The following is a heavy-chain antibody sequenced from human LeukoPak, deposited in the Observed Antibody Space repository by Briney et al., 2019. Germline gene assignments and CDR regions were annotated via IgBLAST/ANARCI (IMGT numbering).Heavy chain of an antibody. J-gene: IGHJ1*01. V-gene: IGHV4-38-2*02. CDR2: IYHSGST. Sequence: SETLSLTCTVSNYSISSGFYWGWVRQPPGKGLAWIGYIYHSGSTYYNPSLKSRVTISVDRSKNQFSLKLSSVTAADTAVYYCARDYCSSTSCYGYFQHWGQGTLVTVSS. CDR3: ARDYCSSTSCYGYFQH. CDR1: NYSISSGFY. D-gene: IGHD2-2*01.